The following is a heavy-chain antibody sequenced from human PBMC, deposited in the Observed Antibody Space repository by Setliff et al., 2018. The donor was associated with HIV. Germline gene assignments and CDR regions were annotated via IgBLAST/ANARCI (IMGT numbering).Heavy chain of an antibody. CDR2: ISYNEYT. D-gene: IGHD1-26*01. CDR3: ARDHNSGTLHAFDL. V-gene: IGHV4-59*11. CDR1: GDPINSHY. J-gene: IGHJ3*01. Sequence: SETLSLTCTVSGDPINSHYWSWIRQPPGEGLEWIGHISYNEYTNYNPSLKSRVTISLDTSKKHFSLDLYSVTAADTAVYYCARDHNSGTLHAFDLWGQGTKVTVS.